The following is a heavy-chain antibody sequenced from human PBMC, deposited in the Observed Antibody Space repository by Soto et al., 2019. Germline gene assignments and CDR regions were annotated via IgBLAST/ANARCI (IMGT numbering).Heavy chain of an antibody. CDR2: ISGGSGSV. J-gene: IGHJ4*02. D-gene: IGHD3-16*01. V-gene: IGHV3-48*03. CDR1: GFSFSTFE. CDR3: VGGGLPYFDY. Sequence: EVQVVESGGGLVQPGGSLRLSCAASGFSFSTFEMNWVRQAPGKGLEWLSYISGGSGSVYYADSVRGRFTISRDNAKNSLYLQMSSLRDEETGVYFCVGGGLPYFDYWGQGAPVTVSS.